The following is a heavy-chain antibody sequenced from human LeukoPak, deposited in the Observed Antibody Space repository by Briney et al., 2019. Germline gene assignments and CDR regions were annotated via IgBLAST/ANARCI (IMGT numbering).Heavy chain of an antibody. CDR2: INHSGST. D-gene: IGHD3-10*01. J-gene: IGHJ3*02. V-gene: IGHV4-34*01. CDR3: ARVGYYGSGSYRDAFDI. CDR1: GGSFSGYY. Sequence: SETLSLTCAVYGGSFSGYYWSWIRQPPGKGLEWIGEINHSGSTNYNPSLKSRVTISVDTSKNQSSLKLSSVTAADTAVYYCARVGYYGSGSYRDAFDIWGQGTMVTVSS.